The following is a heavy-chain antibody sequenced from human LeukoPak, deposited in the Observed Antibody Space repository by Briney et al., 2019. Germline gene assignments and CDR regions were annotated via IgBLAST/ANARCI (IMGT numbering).Heavy chain of an antibody. D-gene: IGHD2-2*01. CDR1: GFTVSSNY. J-gene: IGHJ4*02. CDR3: AKSDPPYQLPPRAFDC. CDR2: ISGSGGNR. V-gene: IGHV3-23*01. Sequence: GGSLRLSCAASGFTVSSNYMSWVRQAPGKGLEWVSGISGSGGNRYYADSVKGRFTISRDNSKNTLYLQMNSLRAEDTAVYYCAKSDPPYQLPPRAFDCWGQGTLVTVSS.